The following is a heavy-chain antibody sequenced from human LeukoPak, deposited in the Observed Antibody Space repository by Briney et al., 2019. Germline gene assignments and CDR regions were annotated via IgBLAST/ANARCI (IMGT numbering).Heavy chain of an antibody. Sequence: SETLSLNCAVSGGSISSSNWWGWVRQPPGRGLECIGEIHHSGTTNYNPSLKSRVTISVDKSKNQFSLKLNSVTAADTAVYYCARAQDVLLWFGESRGWFDPWGQGSLVTVSS. V-gene: IGHV4-4*02. CDR2: IHHSGTT. D-gene: IGHD3-10*01. CDR3: ARAQDVLLWFGESRGWFDP. J-gene: IGHJ5*02. CDR1: GGSISSSNW.